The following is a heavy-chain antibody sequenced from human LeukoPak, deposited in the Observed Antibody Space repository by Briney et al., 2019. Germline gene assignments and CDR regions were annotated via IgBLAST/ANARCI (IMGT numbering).Heavy chain of an antibody. CDR3: AREEPSGTYAFDI. V-gene: IGHV3-21*01. CDR2: ISSSSSYI. J-gene: IGHJ3*02. Sequence: PGGSLRLSCAASGFTFSSYSMNWVRQAPGKGLEWVSSISSSSSYIYYADSVKGRFTISRDNAKNSLYLQMDSLRAEDTAVYYCAREEPSGTYAFDIWGQGTMVTVSS. D-gene: IGHD1-1*01. CDR1: GFTFSSYS.